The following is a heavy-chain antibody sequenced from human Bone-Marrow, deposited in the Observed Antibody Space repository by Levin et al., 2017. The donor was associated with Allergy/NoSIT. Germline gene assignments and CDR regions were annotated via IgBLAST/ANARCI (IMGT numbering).Heavy chain of an antibody. D-gene: IGHD4-23*01. CDR2: IGTRTGTT. CDR1: GFAFSYYT. J-gene: IGHJ4*02. Sequence: GESLKISCAASGFAFSYYTMTWVRQAPGQGLEWVASIGTRTGTTNFADSVKGHFTISRDDSKNTLYLQMNSLRVEDTAVYYCAKDLPGGGIYFEYWGQGTPVTVSS. V-gene: IGHV3-23*01. CDR3: AKDLPGGGIYFEY.